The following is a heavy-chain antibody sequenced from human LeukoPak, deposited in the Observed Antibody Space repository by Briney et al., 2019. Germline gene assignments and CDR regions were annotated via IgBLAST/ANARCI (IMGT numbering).Heavy chain of an antibody. CDR2: IYYSGST. CDR3: ARRVAAVGHFDY. J-gene: IGHJ4*02. V-gene: IGHV4-39*01. D-gene: IGHD6-13*01. CDR1: GGSISSSNYY. Sequence: PSETLSLTCTASGGSISSSNYYWGWIRQPPGKGLEWIGSIYYSGSTYYNPSLKSRVTISVDMSKNQFSLKLSSVTAADTAVYYCARRVAAVGHFDYWGQGTLVTVSS.